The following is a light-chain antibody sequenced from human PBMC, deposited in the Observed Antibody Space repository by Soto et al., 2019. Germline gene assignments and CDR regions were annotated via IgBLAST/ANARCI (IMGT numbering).Light chain of an antibody. V-gene: IGKV3-20*01. J-gene: IGKJ4*01. CDR2: GAS. Sequence: EIELTQSPGTLSLSPGERATLSCRASQSVSSSYFAWYQQKPGQAPRLLIYGASSRATGIPERFSGSGSGTDFTLTISRLEPEDFAVYYCQQYGSSHRTFGEGTKVDIK. CDR3: QQYGSSHRT. CDR1: QSVSSSY.